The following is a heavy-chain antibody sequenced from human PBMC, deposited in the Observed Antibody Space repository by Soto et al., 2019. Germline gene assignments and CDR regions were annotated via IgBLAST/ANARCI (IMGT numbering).Heavy chain of an antibody. J-gene: IGHJ3*02. CDR1: GFTFSSYA. CDR3: AREMYYDILTGYYIPLDAFDI. D-gene: IGHD3-9*01. Sequence: GGSLRLSCAASGFTFSSYAMSWVRQAPGKGLEWVANIKQGGSEKYYVDSVKGRFTISRDNAKNSLYLQMNSLRAEDTAVYYCAREMYYDILTGYYIPLDAFDIWGQGTMVTVSS. V-gene: IGHV3-7*03. CDR2: IKQGGSEK.